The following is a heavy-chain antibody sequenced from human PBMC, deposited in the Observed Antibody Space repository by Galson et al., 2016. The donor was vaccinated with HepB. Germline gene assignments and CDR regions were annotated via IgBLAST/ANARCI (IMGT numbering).Heavy chain of an antibody. Sequence: SLRLSCAASGFTFSGSAMHWVRQASGKGLEWVGHIRSKANNYATAYAASVKGRFTISRDDSKNTAYLQMNSLKTDDTAVYYCSPGGGYNGAYWGQGTRVTVSS. CDR3: SPGGGYNGAY. CDR2: IRSKANNYAT. V-gene: IGHV3-73*01. CDR1: GFTFSGSA. D-gene: IGHD1-26*01. J-gene: IGHJ4*02.